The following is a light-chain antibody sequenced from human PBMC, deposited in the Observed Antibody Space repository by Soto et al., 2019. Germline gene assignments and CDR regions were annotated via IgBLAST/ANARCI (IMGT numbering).Light chain of an antibody. V-gene: IGKV3-11*01. CDR1: QSISFH. Sequence: EIVLTQSPATLSLSPGERATLSCRASQSISFHLAWYQQRPGQAPRLLIYDASNSASGIPARFSGSGSGTDFTLTISSLQSEDFAVYYCQHRTNWPSLPFGGGTKVE. J-gene: IGKJ4*01. CDR2: DAS. CDR3: QHRTNWPSLP.